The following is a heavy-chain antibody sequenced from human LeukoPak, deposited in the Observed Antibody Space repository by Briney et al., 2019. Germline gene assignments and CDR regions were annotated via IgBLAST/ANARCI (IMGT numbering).Heavy chain of an antibody. Sequence: KPSETLSLTCTVSGDSITDYYWSWIRQPPGKGLEWIGYISYSGRATYNPSVKSRVTISLATSRTQFSPSLTSVTAADTAVYYCARVSAGGGSEWVDNWGQGTLVTVSS. CDR2: ISYSGRA. V-gene: IGHV4-59*01. J-gene: IGHJ5*02. CDR3: ARVSAGGGSEWVDN. D-gene: IGHD1-26*01. CDR1: GDSITDYY.